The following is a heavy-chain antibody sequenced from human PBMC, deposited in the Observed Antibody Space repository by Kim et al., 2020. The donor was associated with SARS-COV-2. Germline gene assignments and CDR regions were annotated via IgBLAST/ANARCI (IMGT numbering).Heavy chain of an antibody. V-gene: IGHV3-21*01. CDR1: GFTFNSYS. D-gene: IGHD3-22*01. J-gene: IGHJ4*03. CDR3: ARGSDSSTHVFDL. Sequence: GGSLRLSCAVSGFTFNSYSMNWVRQAPGKGLEWVSSIRSSSTSIYYADSVKGRFTISRDDAKNSLELQMNSLRAEDTAVYYCARGSDSSTHVFDLWGQGNMVTVSS. CDR2: IRSSSTSI.